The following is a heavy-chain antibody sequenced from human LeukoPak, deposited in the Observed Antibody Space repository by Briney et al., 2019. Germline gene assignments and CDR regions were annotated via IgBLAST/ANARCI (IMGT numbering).Heavy chain of an antibody. D-gene: IGHD1-1*01. V-gene: IGHV3-23*01. CDR3: VKGRRSGWNVPYFDY. J-gene: IGHJ4*02. Sequence: GGSLRLSCAASGFTFINYAMSWVRQAPGKGLEWVSGISGGGGDTYYADSVKGRFTISRDNSNNTLYLQMHRLRAEDTAVYYCVKGRRSGWNVPYFDYWGQGTLVAVSS. CDR1: GFTFINYA. CDR2: ISGGGGDT.